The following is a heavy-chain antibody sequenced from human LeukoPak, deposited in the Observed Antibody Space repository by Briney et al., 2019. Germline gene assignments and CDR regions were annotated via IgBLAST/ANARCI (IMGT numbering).Heavy chain of an antibody. CDR1: GGTLSSYT. J-gene: IGHJ4*02. CDR2: IIPILGIA. Sequence: GASVNVSCKASGGTLSSYTMSWLRQAPGQGLEWMGRIIPILGIANYAQKFQGRVTITADKSTSTAYMELSSLRSEDTAVYYCAGGEVYSGSYYFDYWGQGTLVTVSS. CDR3: AGGEVYSGSYYFDY. V-gene: IGHV1-69*02. D-gene: IGHD1-26*01.